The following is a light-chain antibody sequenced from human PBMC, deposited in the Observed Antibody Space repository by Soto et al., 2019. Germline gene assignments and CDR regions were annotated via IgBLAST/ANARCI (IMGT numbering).Light chain of an antibody. J-gene: IGKJ5*01. V-gene: IGKV3-20*01. CDR1: QSVRSNY. Sequence: EIVLTQSPGTLSLSPGGRATLSCRASQSVRSNYLAWYQQKPGQAPRLLIYGASSRATGIPDRFSGSASGTDFTLTISRLEPEDFAVYYCQQYGSSITFGQGTRLEIK. CDR3: QQYGSSIT. CDR2: GAS.